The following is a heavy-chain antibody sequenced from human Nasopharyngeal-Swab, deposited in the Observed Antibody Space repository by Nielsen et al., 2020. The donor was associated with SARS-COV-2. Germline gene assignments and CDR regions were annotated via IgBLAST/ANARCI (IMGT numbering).Heavy chain of an antibody. CDR1: GGSISSSSYY. CDR3: VGSSWYGDYYYYYGMDV. Sequence: GSLRLSCTVSGGSISSSSYYWGWIRQPPGKGLEWIGSIYYSGSTYYNPSLKRRVTISVDTSKNQFSLKLSSVTAADTAVYYCVGSSWYGDYYYYYGMDVWGQGTTVTVSS. CDR2: IYYSGST. D-gene: IGHD6-13*01. V-gene: IGHV4-39*07. J-gene: IGHJ6*02.